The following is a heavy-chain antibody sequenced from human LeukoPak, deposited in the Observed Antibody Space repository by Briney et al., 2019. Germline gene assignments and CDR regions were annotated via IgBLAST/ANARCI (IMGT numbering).Heavy chain of an antibody. CDR1: GFIFSNYG. V-gene: IGHV3-33*01. CDR2: IWYDGSNK. J-gene: IGHJ4*02. CDR3: ASIGWYSNEFDY. Sequence: PGGSLRLSCAASGFIFSNYGMNWVRQAPGKGLEWVASIWYDGSNKNYADSVKGRFTISRDNSKNTMYLQMNSLRDEDTAVYYCASIGWYSNEFDYWGQGTLVTVSS. D-gene: IGHD6-19*01.